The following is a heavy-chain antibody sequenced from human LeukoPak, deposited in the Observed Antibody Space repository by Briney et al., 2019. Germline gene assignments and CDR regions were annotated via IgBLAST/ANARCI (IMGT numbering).Heavy chain of an antibody. J-gene: IGHJ6*02. Sequence: GSLRLSCAASGFTFSSYEMNWVRQAPGKGREWVSYISSSGSTIYYADSVKGRFTISRDNAKNSLYLQMNSLRAEDTAVYYCARVTGGRRGHYYYYYGMDVWGQGTTVTVFS. CDR1: GFTFSSYE. CDR2: ISSSGSTI. V-gene: IGHV3-48*03. D-gene: IGHD2-15*01. CDR3: ARVTGGRRGHYYYYYGMDV.